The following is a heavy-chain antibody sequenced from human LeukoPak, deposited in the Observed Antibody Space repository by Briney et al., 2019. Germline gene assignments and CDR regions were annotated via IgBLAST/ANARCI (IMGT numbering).Heavy chain of an antibody. CDR3: ARGPRYYFGAGSVPLDFDY. Sequence: GASVKVSCKVSDYTFTMYGLHWVRQAPGQGLEWMGWISVYNAKRIYAEKLQGRVTMTTDTSTDTAYMELRSLRSDDTAVYYCARGPRYYFGAGSVPLDFDYWGQGTLVTVSS. CDR2: ISVYNAKR. J-gene: IGHJ4*02. V-gene: IGHV1-18*01. CDR1: DYTFTMYG. D-gene: IGHD3-10*01.